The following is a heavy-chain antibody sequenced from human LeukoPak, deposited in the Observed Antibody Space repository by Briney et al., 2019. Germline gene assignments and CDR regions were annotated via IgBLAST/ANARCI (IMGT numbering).Heavy chain of an antibody. CDR2: MNPNSGKT. D-gene: IGHD2-2*01. V-gene: IGHV1-8*01. CDR3: ASEYCPNTTCYWGGLGV. J-gene: IGHJ6*02. Sequence: ASVKVSCKASGGTFTSDDINWVRQATGLGLEWMGWMNPNSGKTGYAQKFQGRVTLTRNTAMGTAYMELSNLRSEDTAVYYCASEYCPNTTCYWGGLGVWGQGTTVTVPS. CDR1: GGTFTSDD.